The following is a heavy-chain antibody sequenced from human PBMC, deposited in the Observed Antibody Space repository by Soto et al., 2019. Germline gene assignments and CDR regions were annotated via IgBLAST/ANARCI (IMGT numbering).Heavy chain of an antibody. CDR2: IIPVFGIA. D-gene: IGHD2-2*01. CDR3: AREDRDRETGLVPAAIDGMDV. V-gene: IGHV1-69*08. CDR1: GGTFSRYS. Sequence: QVQLVQSGAEVKKPGSSVKVSCKASGGTFSRYSFTWVRQAPGHGLEWMGRIIPVFGIASYAQKFQGRVTITADKSTSTAXMXLSSLRSEDTAVYYCAREDRDRETGLVPAAIDGMDVWGQGTTVTVSS. J-gene: IGHJ6*02.